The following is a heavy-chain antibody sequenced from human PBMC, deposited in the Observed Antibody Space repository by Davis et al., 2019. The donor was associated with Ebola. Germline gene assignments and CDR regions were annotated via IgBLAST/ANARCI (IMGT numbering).Heavy chain of an antibody. CDR1: GGSTSTYY. D-gene: IGHD6-19*01. CDR2: IYYSGST. V-gene: IGHV4-59*01. J-gene: IGHJ5*02. Sequence: SEPLPPTCTLPGGSTSTYYWTWIPQPPGKGLEWIGYIYYSGSTNYNPPLKSRVTISVDTSKNQFSLKLSSATATDTAVYYCAGESRYSSGWYSTWFDPWGQGTLVTVSS. CDR3: AGESRYSSGWYSTWFDP.